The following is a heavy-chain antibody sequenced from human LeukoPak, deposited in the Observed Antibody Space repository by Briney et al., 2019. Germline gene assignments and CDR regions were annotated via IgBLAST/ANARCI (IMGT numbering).Heavy chain of an antibody. D-gene: IGHD6-13*01. V-gene: IGHV3-23*01. J-gene: IGHJ4*02. CDR3: AKDAAGPEY. CDR2: TSASGGDT. Sequence: GGSLRLSCVVSGLTFSSYSMSWVRQAPGKGLDWVSGTSASGGDTWYPDSVKGRFTISRDNSKNTLFLQMSSLRVEDTAMYYCAKDAAGPEYWGQGTLVTVSS. CDR1: GLTFSSYS.